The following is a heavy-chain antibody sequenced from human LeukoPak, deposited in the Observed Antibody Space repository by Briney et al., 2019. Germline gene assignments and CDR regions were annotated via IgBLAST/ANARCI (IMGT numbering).Heavy chain of an antibody. V-gene: IGHV1-46*01. D-gene: IGHD6-13*01. CDR1: GYTFTSYY. Sequence: ASVKVSCKASGYTFTSYYMHWVRQAPGQGLEWMGIINPSGGSTSYAQKFQGRVTMTRDTSTSTVYMELSSLTFEDTAIYYCARPRNPYSSSWPSFDYWGQGTLITVSS. CDR3: ARPRNPYSSSWPSFDY. J-gene: IGHJ4*02. CDR2: INPSGGST.